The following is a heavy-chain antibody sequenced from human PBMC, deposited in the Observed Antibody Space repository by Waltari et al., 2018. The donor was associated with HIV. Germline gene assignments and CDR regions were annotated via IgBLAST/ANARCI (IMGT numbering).Heavy chain of an antibody. CDR1: GFTFSSYG. D-gene: IGHD2-15*01. CDR2: IWYDGTNK. V-gene: IGHV3-33*01. J-gene: IGHJ6*02. Sequence: QVQLVESGGGVVQPGRALRLSWAESGFTFSSYGMHWVRQAPGKGLKWVAVIWYDGTNKYYADSVKGRFTISRDNSKNTLYLQMNSLRAEDTAVYYCARDRSEGGGYYYYGLDVWGQGTTVTVSS. CDR3: ARDRSEGGGYYYYGLDV.